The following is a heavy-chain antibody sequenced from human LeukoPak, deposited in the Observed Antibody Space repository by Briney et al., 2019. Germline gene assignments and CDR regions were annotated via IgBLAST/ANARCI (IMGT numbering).Heavy chain of an antibody. CDR2: IYYSGST. CDR1: SGSISSYY. D-gene: IGHD3-22*01. CDR3: ARGKTYYDISKDAFDI. J-gene: IGHJ3*02. V-gene: IGHV4-59*01. Sequence: SETPSLTCTVSSGSISSYYWSWIRQPPGKGPEWIAYIYYSGSTNYNPSLKSRVTISVDTSKNQFSLKLSSVTAADTAVYYCARGKTYYDISKDAFDIWGQGTMVTVSS.